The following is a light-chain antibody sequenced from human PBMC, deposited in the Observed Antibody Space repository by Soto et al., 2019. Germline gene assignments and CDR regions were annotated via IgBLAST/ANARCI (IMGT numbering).Light chain of an antibody. CDR1: SSNIGNDY. V-gene: IGLV1-51*01. Sequence: QSVLTQPPSVSAAPGEKVSISCSGGSSNIGNDYVSWYQQLPGTAPKLLIYDNDKRPSGIPDRFSGSKSGTSTTLGITGLQTGDEADYHCATWDESLSSVIFGGGTKRTVL. CDR2: DND. CDR3: ATWDESLSSVI. J-gene: IGLJ2*01.